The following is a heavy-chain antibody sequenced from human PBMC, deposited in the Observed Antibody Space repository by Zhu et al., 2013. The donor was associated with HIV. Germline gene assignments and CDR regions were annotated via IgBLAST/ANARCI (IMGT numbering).Heavy chain of an antibody. J-gene: IGHJ4*01. V-gene: IGHV3-23*01. CDR3: TKDRVEEVGATSFDY. Sequence: EVQLLESGGALVQPGGSLRLSCSASGFTFSSLHMSWVRQAPGKGLEWVSAISNTGGVTYYADSVKGRFTVSRDNSKDMLYLQMNSLRAEDTAVYYCTKDRVEEVGATSFDYWGQGSLVSVSS. CDR1: GFTFSSLH. CDR2: ISNTGGVT. D-gene: IGHD3-16*01.